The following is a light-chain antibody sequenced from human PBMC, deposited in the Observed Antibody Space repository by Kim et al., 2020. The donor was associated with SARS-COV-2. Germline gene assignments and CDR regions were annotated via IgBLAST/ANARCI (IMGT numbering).Light chain of an antibody. CDR1: KLGDKY. CDR2: QDN. V-gene: IGLV3-1*01. Sequence: SYELTQPPSVSVSPGQTASITCSGDKLGDKYTCWYQQKPGQSPVLIICQDNKRPVGIPERFSGSNSGNTATLTISGTQAMDEADYYCQAWDSTTAWVFGGGTQLTVL. CDR3: QAWDSTTAWV. J-gene: IGLJ3*02.